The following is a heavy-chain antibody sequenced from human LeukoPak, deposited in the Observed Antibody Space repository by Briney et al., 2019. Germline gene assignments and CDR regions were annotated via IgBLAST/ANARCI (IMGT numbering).Heavy chain of an antibody. CDR1: GFIFNNYW. CDR3: APDYYDSSSFDY. D-gene: IGHD3-22*01. CDR2: VKQGGSER. V-gene: IGHV3-7*01. Sequence: GGSLRLSCAASGFIFNNYWISWVRQAPGKGLEWVANVKQGGSERYYADSVKGRFTISRDNSKNTLYLQMNSLRAEDTAVYYCAPDYYDSSSFDYWGQGTLVTVSS. J-gene: IGHJ4*02.